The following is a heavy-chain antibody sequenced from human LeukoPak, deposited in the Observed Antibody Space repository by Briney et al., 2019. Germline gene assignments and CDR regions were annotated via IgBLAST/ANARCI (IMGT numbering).Heavy chain of an antibody. CDR3: AKGFRSGTYPLDY. J-gene: IGHJ4*02. D-gene: IGHD3-10*01. CDR2: ISGSGGST. CDR1: GFTFSSYA. V-gene: IGHV3-23*01. Sequence: GGSLRLSCAASGFTFSSYAMSWVRQAPGKGLEWVSVISGSGGSTYYADSVKGRFTISRDNSKHTLYLQMNSLRAEDTAVYYCAKGFRSGTYPLDYWGQGTLVTVSS.